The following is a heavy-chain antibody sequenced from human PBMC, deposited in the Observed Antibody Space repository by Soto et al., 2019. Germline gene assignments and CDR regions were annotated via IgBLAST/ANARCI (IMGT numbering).Heavy chain of an antibody. Sequence: EVQLVESGGGLVKPGGSLRLSCAASGFTFSSYSMNWVRQAPGKGLEWVSSISSSSSYIYYADSVKGRFTISRDNAKNSLYLQMNSLRAEDTAVYYCARDVYWLANVDTAMVTYYYYGMDVWGQGTTVTVSS. D-gene: IGHD5-18*01. CDR2: ISSSSSYI. CDR1: GFTFSSYS. J-gene: IGHJ6*02. V-gene: IGHV3-21*01. CDR3: ARDVYWLANVDTAMVTYYYYGMDV.